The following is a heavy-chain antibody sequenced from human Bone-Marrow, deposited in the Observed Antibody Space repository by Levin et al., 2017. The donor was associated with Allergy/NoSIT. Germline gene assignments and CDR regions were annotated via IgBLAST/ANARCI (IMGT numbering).Heavy chain of an antibody. CDR2: IYWDDDK. Sequence: GSGPTLVKPTQTLTLTCTFSGFSLSTYREGVGWIRQPPGKALEWLALIYWDDDKRYRPSLRSRLTITKDTSKNQVVLTMTNMDPMDTATYFCARNSLWYSSSWYNWFDPWGQGALVTVSS. CDR3: ARNSLWYSSSWYNWFDP. J-gene: IGHJ5*02. CDR1: GFSLSTYREG. V-gene: IGHV2-5*02. D-gene: IGHD6-13*01.